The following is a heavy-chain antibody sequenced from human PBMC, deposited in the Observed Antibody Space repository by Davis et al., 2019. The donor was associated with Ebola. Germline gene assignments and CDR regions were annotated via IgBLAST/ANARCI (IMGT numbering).Heavy chain of an antibody. J-gene: IGHJ4*02. CDR2: IYYSGFT. CDR1: GGSIRSYY. CDR3: ARHHGGNSGYDLDY. D-gene: IGHD5-12*01. Sequence: SETLSLTCTVPGGSIRSYYWSWIRQPPGKGLEWIGYIYYSGFTNYNPSLKSRATISVDTSKNQFSLILSSVTAADTAMYYCARHHGGNSGYDLDYWGQGTLVTVSS. V-gene: IGHV4-59*08.